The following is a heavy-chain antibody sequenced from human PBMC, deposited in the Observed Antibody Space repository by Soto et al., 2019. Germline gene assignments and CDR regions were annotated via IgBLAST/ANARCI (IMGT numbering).Heavy chain of an antibody. V-gene: IGHV3-33*01. CDR2: IWYDGSNK. Sequence: QVQLVESGGGVVQPGRSLRLSCITSGFSFGSNAMHWVRQAPGKGLELVTIIWYDGSNKYYADSVKGRFTISRDNSKNTLYLQMNSLRVEDTAVYYCARGGVSARPDIWGQGTLVTVSS. D-gene: IGHD6-6*01. CDR1: GFSFGSNA. J-gene: IGHJ4*02. CDR3: ARGGVSARPDI.